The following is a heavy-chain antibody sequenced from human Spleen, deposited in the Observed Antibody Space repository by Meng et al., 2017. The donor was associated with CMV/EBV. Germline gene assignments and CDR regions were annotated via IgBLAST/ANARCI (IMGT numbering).Heavy chain of an antibody. J-gene: IGHJ4*02. CDR2: IKWNGGST. D-gene: IGHD3-10*01. CDR1: GFRFNDHD. Sequence: GGSLRLSCAASGFRFNDHDMIWVRQAPGKGLEWVSRIKWNGGSTDYADSVRGRFTVSRDNAKNSLYLQMNSLRAEDTALYYCARGILVWFGETRGSYYFDYWGQGTRVTVSS. V-gene: IGHV3-20*04. CDR3: ARGILVWFGETRGSYYFDY.